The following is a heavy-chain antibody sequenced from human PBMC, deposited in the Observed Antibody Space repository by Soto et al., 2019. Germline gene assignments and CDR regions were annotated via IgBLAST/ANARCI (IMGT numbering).Heavy chain of an antibody. V-gene: IGHV3-30*18. CDR3: AKSYDYVWGSYQMDV. CDR2: ISYDGSNK. J-gene: IGHJ6*02. D-gene: IGHD3-16*02. CDR1: GFTFSSYG. Sequence: GGSLRLSCAASGFTFSSYGMHWVRQAPGKGLEWVAVISYDGSNKYYADSVKGRFTISRDNSKNTLYLQMNSLRAEDTAVYYCAKSYDYVWGSYQMDVWGQGSTVTVSS.